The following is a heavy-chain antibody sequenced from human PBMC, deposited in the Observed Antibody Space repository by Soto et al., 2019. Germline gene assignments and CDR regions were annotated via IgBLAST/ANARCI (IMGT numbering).Heavy chain of an antibody. CDR3: ARGIFYAFDI. J-gene: IGHJ3*02. CDR2: IDHSGST. D-gene: IGHD3-9*01. V-gene: IGHV4-4*02. Sequence: QVQLQESGPGLVKPSGTLSLTCAVSGVSLSTPNWWAWVRQAPGKGLDWIGEIDHSGSTNYNPSLNSRVTISLDRSKNQFSLKLSSVAAADTAVYYCARGIFYAFDIWGQGTMVTVSS. CDR1: GVSLSTPNW.